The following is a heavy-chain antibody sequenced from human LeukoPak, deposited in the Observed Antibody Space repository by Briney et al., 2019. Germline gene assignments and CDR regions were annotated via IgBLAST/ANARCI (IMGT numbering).Heavy chain of an antibody. CDR2: ISGSGGST. CDR3: AKGQKSIAATGYDY. J-gene: IGHJ4*02. D-gene: IGHD6-13*01. CDR1: GFTFANYA. Sequence: QPGGSLRLSCAASGFTFANYAMSWVRQGPGKGLEWVSTISGSGGSTYYADSVKGRFTISRDNSKNTLFLQMNSLRADDTAVYFCAKGQKSIAATGYDYWGQGTLVTVSS. V-gene: IGHV3-23*01.